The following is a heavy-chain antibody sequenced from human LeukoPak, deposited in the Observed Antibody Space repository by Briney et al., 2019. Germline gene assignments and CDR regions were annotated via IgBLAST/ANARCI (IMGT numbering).Heavy chain of an antibody. J-gene: IGHJ4*02. CDR1: GFTFSTFA. V-gene: IGHV3-23*01. D-gene: IGHD3-10*01. CDR3: AKSLGGDYGSGSYFDS. Sequence: AGGSLRLSCAASGFTFSTFAMNWVRQAPGKGLEWVSSISGSGSITYYADSVKGRFTISRDTSKNTLWLQMNSLRVDDTALYYCAKSLGGDYGSGSYFDSWGQGTLVTVSS. CDR2: ISGSGSIT.